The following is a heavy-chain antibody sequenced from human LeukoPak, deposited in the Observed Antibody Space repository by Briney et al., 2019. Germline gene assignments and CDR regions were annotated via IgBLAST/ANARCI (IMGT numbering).Heavy chain of an antibody. V-gene: IGHV4-38-2*02. Sequence: SETLSLTCTVSGYSISSGYYWGWIRQPPGKGLEWIGSICHSGSTYYNPSLKSRVTISVDTSKNQFSLKLSSVTAADTAVYYCARITMVLGVKGSNWFDPWGQGTLVTVSS. D-gene: IGHD3-10*01. CDR2: ICHSGST. CDR3: ARITMVLGVKGSNWFDP. J-gene: IGHJ5*02. CDR1: GYSISSGYY.